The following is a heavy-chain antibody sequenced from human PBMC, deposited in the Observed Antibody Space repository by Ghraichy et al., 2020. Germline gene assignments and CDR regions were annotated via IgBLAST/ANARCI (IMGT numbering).Heavy chain of an antibody. Sequence: SVKVSCKASGGTFSSYAISWVRQAPGQGLEWMGRIIPIFGTANYAQKFQGRVTITADESTSTAYMELSSLRSEDTAVYYCARDGGPVGATGYYYYYMDVWGKGTTVTVSS. V-gene: IGHV1-69*13. D-gene: IGHD1-26*01. CDR3: ARDGGPVGATGYYYYYMDV. CDR1: GGTFSSYA. CDR2: IIPIFGTA. J-gene: IGHJ6*03.